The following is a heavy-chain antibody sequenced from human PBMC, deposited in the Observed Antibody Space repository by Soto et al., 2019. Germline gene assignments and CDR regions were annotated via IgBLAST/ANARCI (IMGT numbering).Heavy chain of an antibody. J-gene: IGHJ3*02. D-gene: IGHD3-16*02. V-gene: IGHV4-4*07. CDR3: ARDRCHGSYRLDAFDI. CDR1: GGSIRSNY. CDR2: IYTSETTNYNTS. Sequence: QVQLQESGPGLVKPSETLSLPCTVSGGSIRSNYWSWIRQPAGKGLEWIGRIYTSETTNYNTSNYNPSLKSRVTMSLDTSKNQFALRLASVTAADTAVYYCARDRCHGSYRLDAFDIWGQGTMVTVSS.